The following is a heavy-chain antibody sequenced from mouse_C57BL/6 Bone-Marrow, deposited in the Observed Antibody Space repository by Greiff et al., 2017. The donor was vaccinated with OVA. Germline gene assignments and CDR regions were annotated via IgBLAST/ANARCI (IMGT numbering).Heavy chain of an antibody. CDR1: GFTFTDYY. J-gene: IGHJ4*01. D-gene: IGHD3-2*02. CDR2: IRNKANGYTT. Sequence: EVKVEESGGGLVQPGGSLSLSCAASGFTFTDYYMSWVRQPPGKALEWLGFIRNKANGYTTEYSASVKGRFTISRDNSQSILYLQMNALRAEDSATYYCASYSSGYEDYAMDYWGQGTSVTVSS. CDR3: ASYSSGYEDYAMDY. V-gene: IGHV7-3*01.